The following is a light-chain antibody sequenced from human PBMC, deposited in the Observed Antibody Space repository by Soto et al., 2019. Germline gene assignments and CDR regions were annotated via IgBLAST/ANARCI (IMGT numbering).Light chain of an antibody. J-gene: IGLJ2*01. CDR1: SSDVGGYNY. CDR2: DVS. V-gene: IGLV2-11*01. CDR3: CSYAGSFGV. Sequence: QSALTQPRSVSGSPGQSVTISCTGTSSDVGGYNYVSWYQHHPGKAPKFMIYDVSKRPSGVPDRFSGSKSGNTASLTISGLQAEDEADYYCCSYAGSFGVFGGGTKLTVL.